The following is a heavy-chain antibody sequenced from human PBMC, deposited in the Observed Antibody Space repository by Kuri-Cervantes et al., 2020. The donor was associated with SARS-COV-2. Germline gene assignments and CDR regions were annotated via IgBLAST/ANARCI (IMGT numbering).Heavy chain of an antibody. CDR2: LTNDGSDA. J-gene: IGHJ4*02. V-gene: IGHV3-74*01. Sequence: GGSLRLSCVASAFTFSSYWMHWVRQAPGKGLVWVSRLTNDGSDAIFAVSVKGRFTISRDNAKNMLYLYTNSLCADDTAVYYCARDSMTTRAFDYWGQGTMVTVSS. CDR3: ARDSMTTRAFDY. CDR1: AFTFSSYW. D-gene: IGHD4-11*01.